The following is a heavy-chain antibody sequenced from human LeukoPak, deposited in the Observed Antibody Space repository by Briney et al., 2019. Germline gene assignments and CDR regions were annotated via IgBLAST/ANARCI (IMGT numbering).Heavy chain of an antibody. CDR1: GGSISSYY. Sequence: SETLSLTCTVSGGSISSYYWSWIRQPPGKGLEWIGYIYTSGSTNYNPSLKSRVTISVDTSKNLSSLKLSSVTAADTAVYYCARRTDYWGQGTLVTVSS. CDR2: IYTSGST. CDR3: ARRTDY. J-gene: IGHJ4*02. D-gene: IGHD1-1*01. V-gene: IGHV4-4*09.